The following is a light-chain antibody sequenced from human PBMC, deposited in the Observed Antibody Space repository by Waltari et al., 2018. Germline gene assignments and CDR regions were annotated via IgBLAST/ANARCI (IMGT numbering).Light chain of an antibody. CDR3: HQYKSYPIT. CDR1: QSISSW. J-gene: IGKJ3*01. Sequence: DIQMTQSPSTLSASVGDRVTITCRASQSISSWLAWYQQKPGKAPKLLIYKASSLESGVPSRFSGSGSGTEFTLTISSLQPDDFATYYCHQYKSYPITFGPGTKVDIK. V-gene: IGKV1-5*03. CDR2: KAS.